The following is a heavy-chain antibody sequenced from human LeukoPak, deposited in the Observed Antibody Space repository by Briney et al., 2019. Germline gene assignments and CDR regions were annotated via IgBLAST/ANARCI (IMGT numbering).Heavy chain of an antibody. Sequence: SETLSLTCTVSGGSISNSYWSWIRQPPGKGLEWIGYIYYTGDSNYNPSLKSRVATSLDTSKNQLSLNLRSVTAADTAVYYCARHEFASPFDSWGQGTLVTVSS. V-gene: IGHV4-59*08. CDR2: IYYTGDS. CDR1: GGSISNSY. CDR3: ARHEFASPFDS. J-gene: IGHJ4*02. D-gene: IGHD2-21*01.